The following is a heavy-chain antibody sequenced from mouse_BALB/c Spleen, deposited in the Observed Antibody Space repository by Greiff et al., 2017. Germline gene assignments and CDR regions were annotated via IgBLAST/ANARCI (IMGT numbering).Heavy chain of an antibody. CDR1: GYAFSSYW. V-gene: IGHV1-4*01. CDR3: ARWDTVLDY. Sequence: VQLQQSGAELVRPGSSVKISCKASGYAFSSYWMNWVKQRPGQGLEWIGYINPSTGYTEYNQKFKDKATLTADKSSSTAYMQLSSLTSEDSAVYYCARWDTVLDYWGQGTTLTVSS. CDR2: INPSTGYT. J-gene: IGHJ2*01. D-gene: IGHD1-1*01.